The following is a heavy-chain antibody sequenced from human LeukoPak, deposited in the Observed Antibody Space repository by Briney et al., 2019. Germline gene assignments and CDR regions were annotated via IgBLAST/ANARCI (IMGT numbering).Heavy chain of an antibody. V-gene: IGHV1-18*01. Sequence: ASVKVSCKASGYTFTSYGISWVRQAPGQGLEWMGWISAYNGNTNYAQKLQGRVTMTTDTSTSTAYMELRSLRSDDTAVYYCARDALVAPPTYYYYGMDVWGQGTTVTVPS. CDR1: GYTFTSYG. J-gene: IGHJ6*02. CDR3: ARDALVAPPTYYYYGMDV. CDR2: ISAYNGNT. D-gene: IGHD2-21*01.